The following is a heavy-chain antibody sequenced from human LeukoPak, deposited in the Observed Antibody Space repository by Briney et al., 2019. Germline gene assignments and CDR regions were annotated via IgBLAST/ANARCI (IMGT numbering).Heavy chain of an antibody. D-gene: IGHD2-15*01. CDR3: ANAVVATRADAFDI. CDR1: GFTFDDYA. V-gene: IGHV3-43D*03. Sequence: GGSLRLSCAASGFTFDDYAMHWVRQAPGKGLEWVSLISWDGGSTYYADSVKGRFTISRDNSKNSLYLQMNSLRTEDTALYYCANAVVATRADAFDIWGQGTMVTVSS. CDR2: ISWDGGST. J-gene: IGHJ3*02.